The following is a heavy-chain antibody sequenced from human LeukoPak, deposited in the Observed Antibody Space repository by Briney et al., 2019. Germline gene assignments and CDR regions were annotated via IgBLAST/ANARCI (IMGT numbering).Heavy chain of an antibody. D-gene: IGHD6-6*01. Sequence: GGSLRLSCAASGFTFSDYYMSWIRQAPGKGLEWVSYISSSGSTIYYADSVKGRFTISRDNSKNTLYLQMNSLRAEDTAVYYCAKDRIAALSYFDYWGQGTLVTVSS. CDR3: AKDRIAALSYFDY. CDR2: ISSSGSTI. CDR1: GFTFSDYY. V-gene: IGHV3-11*04. J-gene: IGHJ4*02.